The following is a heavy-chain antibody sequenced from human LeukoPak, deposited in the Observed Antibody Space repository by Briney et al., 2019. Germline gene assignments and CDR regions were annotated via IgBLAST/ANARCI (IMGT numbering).Heavy chain of an antibody. Sequence: PSETLSLICTVSGGSVSNYYWSWIRQPPGKGLEWIGYFHYSGTTNYNPSLKSRVITSVDTSMNQFSLELSSWAAADPAVFYCWRHSGSTGGAFDIGGQGTMVTVSS. D-gene: IGHD1-26*01. CDR2: FHYSGTT. CDR1: GGSVSNYY. V-gene: IGHV4-59*02. J-gene: IGHJ3*02. CDR3: WRHSGSTGGAFDI.